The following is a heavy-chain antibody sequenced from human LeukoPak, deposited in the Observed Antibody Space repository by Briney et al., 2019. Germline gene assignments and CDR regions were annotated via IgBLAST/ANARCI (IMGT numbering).Heavy chain of an antibody. CDR1: GGFINSYQ. V-gene: IGHV4-59*08. CDR2: IYYSGST. Sequence: SETLSLTCTLSGGFINSYQWSWIRHPPGKGLEWIGYIYYSGSTNYNPPLKSRVTISVDTAMNQFSLKLTSVTAADTAVYYCARHALYTSGWYEYYLDYWGQGSLVTVSS. J-gene: IGHJ4*02. CDR3: ARHALYTSGWYEYYLDY. D-gene: IGHD6-19*01.